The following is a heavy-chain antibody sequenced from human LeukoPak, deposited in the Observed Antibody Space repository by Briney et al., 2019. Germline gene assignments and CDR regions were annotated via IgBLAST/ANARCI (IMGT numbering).Heavy chain of an antibody. CDR3: ARELRSYSSSWWNTGY. Sequence: GGSLRLSCAASGFTFSSYSMNWVRQAPGKGLEWVSSISSSSSYIYYADSVKGRFTISRDNAKNSLYLQMNSLRAEDTAVYYCARELRSYSSSWWNTGYWGQGTLVTVSS. CDR1: GFTFSSYS. J-gene: IGHJ4*02. CDR2: ISSSSSYI. V-gene: IGHV3-21*01. D-gene: IGHD6-13*01.